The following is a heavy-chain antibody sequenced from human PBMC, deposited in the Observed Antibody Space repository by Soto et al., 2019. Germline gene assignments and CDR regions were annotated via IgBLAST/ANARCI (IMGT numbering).Heavy chain of an antibody. D-gene: IGHD3-3*01. CDR3: ARELRPPITIFGVVKGPHHYGMDV. CDR2: IYPGDSDT. CDR1: GSSFTSYW. Sequence: PXESLRICCRGAGSSFTSYWIGLVRQMPGKGLEWMGIIYPGDSDTRYSPSFQGQVTISADKSISTAYLQWSSLKASDTAMYYCARELRPPITIFGVVKGPHHYGMDVWGQGTTVT. V-gene: IGHV5-51*01. J-gene: IGHJ6*02.